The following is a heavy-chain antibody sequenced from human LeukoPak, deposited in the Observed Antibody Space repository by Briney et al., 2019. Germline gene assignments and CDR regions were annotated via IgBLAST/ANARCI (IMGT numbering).Heavy chain of an antibody. CDR2: VHHSGAT. CDR3: ARINFNPDY. V-gene: IGHV4-38-2*02. J-gene: IGHJ4*02. D-gene: IGHD1-14*01. CDR1: GYSISRGYH. Sequence: PSETLSLTCSVSGYSISRGYHWAWVRQPPGKGLEWIGSVHHSGATYYNPSLNSRLTISADTSKNQFSLKMDSVTAVDTAVYYCARINFNPDYWGQGTLVSVSS.